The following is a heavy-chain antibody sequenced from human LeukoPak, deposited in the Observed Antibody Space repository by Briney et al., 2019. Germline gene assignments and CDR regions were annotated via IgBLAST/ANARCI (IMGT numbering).Heavy chain of an antibody. CDR1: GFTFRSYW. J-gene: IGHJ4*02. Sequence: PGGSLRLSCAASGFTFRSYWMTWVRQAPGKGLEWVANIKQDGTDKYYVDSVKGRFTISRDNALNSLFLQMNSLRAEDTGIYYCAKASVEWSGYYAHWGQGTLVTVSS. D-gene: IGHD3-3*01. V-gene: IGHV3-7*03. CDR3: AKASVEWSGYYAH. CDR2: IKQDGTDK.